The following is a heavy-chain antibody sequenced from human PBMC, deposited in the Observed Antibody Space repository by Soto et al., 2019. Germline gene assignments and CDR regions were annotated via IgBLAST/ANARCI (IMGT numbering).Heavy chain of an antibody. CDR3: AIYDSSGSRGFQH. CDR1: GGSISSGGYY. D-gene: IGHD3-22*01. J-gene: IGHJ1*01. V-gene: IGHV4-31*03. Sequence: QVQLQASGPGLVKPSQTLSLTCTVSGGSISSGGYYWSWIRQHPGKGLEWIGYIYYSGSTYYNPSLKSRVTISVDTSKNQFSLKLSSVTAADTAVYYCAIYDSSGSRGFQHWGQGTLVTVSS. CDR2: IYYSGST.